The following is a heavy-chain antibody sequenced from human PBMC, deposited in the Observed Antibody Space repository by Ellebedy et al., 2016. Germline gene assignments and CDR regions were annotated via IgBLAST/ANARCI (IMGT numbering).Heavy chain of an antibody. J-gene: IGHJ4*02. CDR1: GGSISSSSYY. CDR3: ARVLYYYGSGSPDY. Sequence: SETLSLXCTVSGGSISSSSYYWGWIRQPPGKGLEWIGSIYYSGSTYYNPSLKSRVTISVDTSKNQFSLKLSSVTAADTAVYYCARVLYYYGSGSPDYWGQGTLVTVSS. CDR2: IYYSGST. V-gene: IGHV4-39*07. D-gene: IGHD3-10*01.